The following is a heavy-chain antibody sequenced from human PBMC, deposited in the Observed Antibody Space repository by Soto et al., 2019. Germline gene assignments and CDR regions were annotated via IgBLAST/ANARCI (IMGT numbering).Heavy chain of an antibody. D-gene: IGHD6-19*01. Sequence: QVQLVESGGGVVQPGRSLRLSCAASGFTFSSYGMHWVRQAPGKGLEWVAVISHDGSNKYFADSVKGRFTISRDNSQNTRYLQMNSLRAEDTAVYYCAKHLPAVPGYLHGMDVWGQGTTVTVSS. CDR3: AKHLPAVPGYLHGMDV. V-gene: IGHV3-30*18. CDR2: ISHDGSNK. J-gene: IGHJ6*02. CDR1: GFTFSSYG.